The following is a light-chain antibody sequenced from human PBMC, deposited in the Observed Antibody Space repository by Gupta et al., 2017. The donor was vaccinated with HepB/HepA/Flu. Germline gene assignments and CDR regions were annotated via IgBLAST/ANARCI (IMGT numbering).Light chain of an antibody. CDR2: DVT. CDR1: SSDLGGYNY. J-gene: IGLJ2*01. CDR3: RSYTTSRWVA. V-gene: IGLV2-14*03. Sequence: QSALTQPASVSGSPGQSITISCTGTSSDLGGYNYVSWYQHHPGTAPRLMIYDVTKRPSGVSNRFSGSKSGNTASLTISGLQAEDEADYYCRSYTTSRWVAFGGGTKLTVL.